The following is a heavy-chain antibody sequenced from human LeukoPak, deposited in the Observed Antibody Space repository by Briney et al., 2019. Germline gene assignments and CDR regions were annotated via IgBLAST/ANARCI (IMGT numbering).Heavy chain of an antibody. D-gene: IGHD3-22*01. CDR1: GYTFTGYY. CDR3: ARGEYYYDCSGYYYLDY. Sequence: ASVKVSCKASGYTFTGYYMHWVRQGPGQGLEWMGWINPNSGGTNYAQKFQGRVTMTRDTSISTAYMELSRLRSDDTAVYYCARGEYYYDCSGYYYLDYWGQGTLVTVSS. CDR2: INPNSGGT. J-gene: IGHJ4*02. V-gene: IGHV1-2*02.